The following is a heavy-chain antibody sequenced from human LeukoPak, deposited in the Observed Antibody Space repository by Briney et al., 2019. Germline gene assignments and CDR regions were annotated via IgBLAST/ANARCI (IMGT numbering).Heavy chain of an antibody. CDR3: ARGGVYSTSAVDY. CDR2: INSDGSST. Sequence: GGSLRLSCAASGFTFSSYAMSWVRQAPGKGLVWVSRINSDGSSTTYADSVKGRFTISRDNAKNTLYLQMNSLRAEDTAAYYCARGGVYSTSAVDYWGQGTLVTVSS. CDR1: GFTFSSYA. V-gene: IGHV3-74*01. J-gene: IGHJ4*02. D-gene: IGHD6-6*01.